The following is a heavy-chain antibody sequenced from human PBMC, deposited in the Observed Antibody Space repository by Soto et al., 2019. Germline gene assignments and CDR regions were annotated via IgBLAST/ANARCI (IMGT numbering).Heavy chain of an antibody. D-gene: IGHD6-13*01. CDR2: IYYSGST. V-gene: IGHV4-30-4*01. Sequence: QVQLQESGPGLVKPSPTLSLTGTVSGGSISSGDYYWSWIRQPPGKGLEWIGYIYYSGSTYYNPSLKSRVTRSVDTAKNQFSLKLSSVTAADTAVYYCARDNIAASGISHIDYWGQGTLVTVSS. J-gene: IGHJ4*02. CDR3: ARDNIAASGISHIDY. CDR1: GGSISSGDYY.